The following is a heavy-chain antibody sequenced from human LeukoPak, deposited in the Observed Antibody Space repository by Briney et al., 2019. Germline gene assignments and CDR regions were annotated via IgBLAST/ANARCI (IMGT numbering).Heavy chain of an antibody. D-gene: IGHD5-18*01. CDR3: ARAYSYGRYFDY. CDR2: INPSGGST. J-gene: IGHJ4*02. Sequence: ASVKVSCKASGYTFTSYYMNWVRQAPGQGLEWMGIINPSGGSTTYAQNFQGRVTMTRDTSTSTVYMELSSLRSEDTALYYCARAYSYGRYFDYWGQGTLVTVSS. V-gene: IGHV1-46*01. CDR1: GYTFTSYY.